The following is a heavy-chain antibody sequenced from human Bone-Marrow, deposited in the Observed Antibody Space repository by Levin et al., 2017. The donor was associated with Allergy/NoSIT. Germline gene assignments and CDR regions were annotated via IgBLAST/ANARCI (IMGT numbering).Heavy chain of an antibody. CDR1: GYSFTSYW. Sequence: NTGGSLRLSCKCSGYSFTSYWIGWVRQTPGKGLEWMGNIYPADSDTTYSPSFQGQVTLSVDMSITTAYLQWSSLKASDTAMYYCARTSLPDILTGFATWGQGTLVTVSS. CDR2: IYPADSDT. J-gene: IGHJ4*02. V-gene: IGHV5-51*01. CDR3: ARTSLPDILTGFAT. D-gene: IGHD3-9*01.